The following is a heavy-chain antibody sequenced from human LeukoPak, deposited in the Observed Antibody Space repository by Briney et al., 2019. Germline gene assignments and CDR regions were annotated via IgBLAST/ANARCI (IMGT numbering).Heavy chain of an antibody. J-gene: IGHJ3*02. Sequence: PSETLSLTCTVSGGSIGSDDYYWSWIRQPPGKGLEWIGCIYYSGSTYYNPSLKSRVTISVDTSKNQFSLKLSSVTAADTAVYYCASSPRSSGWESGAFDIWGQGTMVTVSS. V-gene: IGHV4-30-4*02. CDR3: ASSPRSSGWESGAFDI. CDR1: GGSIGSDDYY. D-gene: IGHD6-19*01. CDR2: IYYSGST.